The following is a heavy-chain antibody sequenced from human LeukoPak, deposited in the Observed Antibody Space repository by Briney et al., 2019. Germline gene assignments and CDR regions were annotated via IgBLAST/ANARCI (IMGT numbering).Heavy chain of an antibody. CDR2: IIPIFGIA. J-gene: IGHJ6*02. CDR3: ARAYFDGMDV. Sequence: GASVKVSCKASGGTFSSYAISCVRQAPGQGLEWMGRIIPIFGIANYAQKFQGRVTITADKSTSTAYMELSSLRSEDTAVYYCARAYFDGMDVWGQGTTVTVSS. V-gene: IGHV1-69*04. CDR1: GGTFSSYA.